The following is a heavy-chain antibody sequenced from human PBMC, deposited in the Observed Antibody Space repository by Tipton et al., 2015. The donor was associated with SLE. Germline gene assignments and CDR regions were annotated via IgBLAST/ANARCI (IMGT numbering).Heavy chain of an antibody. V-gene: IGHV3-66*02. J-gene: IGHJ4*02. CDR3: ARASVVAAAFDY. D-gene: IGHD2-15*01. CDR1: GFTFSGYA. Sequence: SLRLSCAASGFTFSGYAMSWVRQAPGKGLEWVSVIYSDSSTYYAESVKGRFTISRDSSKNTLYLQMNSLRAEDTAVYYCARASVVAAAFDYWGQGTLVTVSS. CDR2: IYSDSST.